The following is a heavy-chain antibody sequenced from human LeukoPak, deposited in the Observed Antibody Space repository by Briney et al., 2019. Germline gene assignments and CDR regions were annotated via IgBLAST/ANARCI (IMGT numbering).Heavy chain of an antibody. V-gene: IGHV1-2*02. J-gene: IGHJ4*02. CDR1: GYTFSGTGWY. CDR3: ARDGPAQMVDFDY. Sequence: ASVKISCKASGYTFSGTGWYLYWLRQAPGQGLECMGWIYPYTGATHYAQKFQGRVAMTRDTSISTAYMELSRLRPDDTAVYYCARDGPAQMVDFDYWGQGRLVTVSS. D-gene: IGHD3-10*01. CDR2: IYPYTGAT.